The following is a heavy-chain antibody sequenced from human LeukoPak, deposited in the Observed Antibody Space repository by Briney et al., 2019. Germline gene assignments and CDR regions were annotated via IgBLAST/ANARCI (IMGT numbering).Heavy chain of an antibody. D-gene: IGHD1-26*01. CDR1: GXSISSYY. J-gene: IGHJ3*02. CDR3: AASWEVDAFDI. CDR2: IYYSGST. Sequence: SETLSLTCTVSGXSISSYYWSWIRQPPGKGLEWIGYIYYSGSTNYNPSLKSRVTISVDTSKNQFSLKLSSVTAADTAVYYCAASWEVDAFDIWGQGTMVTVSS. V-gene: IGHV4-59*01.